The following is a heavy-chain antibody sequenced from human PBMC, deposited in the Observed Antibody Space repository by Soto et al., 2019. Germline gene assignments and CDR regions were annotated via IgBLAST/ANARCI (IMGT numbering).Heavy chain of an antibody. Sequence: EVQLVESGGGLVQPGGSLRLSCAASGFTFSSYWMSWVRQAPGKGLEWVANIKTDGSEKYYMDSVRGRFTTPRDNARNFSFLQTNSLTGADTAVYYCTRDGSPFALDVWGLGTSVTVSS. V-gene: IGHV3-7*03. J-gene: IGHJ6*02. CDR3: TRDGSPFALDV. CDR2: IKTDGSEK. CDR1: GFTFSSYW.